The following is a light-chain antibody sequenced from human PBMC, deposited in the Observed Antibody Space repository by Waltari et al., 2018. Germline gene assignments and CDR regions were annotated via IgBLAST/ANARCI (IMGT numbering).Light chain of an antibody. CDR2: LNNDGSH. Sequence: QPVVTQSPSASASLGASVKFTCTLSSGHSSYAIAWHQQQQGKGPRYLMRLNNDGSHSKGDGIPDRFSGSSSGAERYLTISNLQSEDEADYYCQTWDTGIRVFGGGTRLTVL. CDR1: SGHSSYA. V-gene: IGLV4-69*01. J-gene: IGLJ3*02. CDR3: QTWDTGIRV.